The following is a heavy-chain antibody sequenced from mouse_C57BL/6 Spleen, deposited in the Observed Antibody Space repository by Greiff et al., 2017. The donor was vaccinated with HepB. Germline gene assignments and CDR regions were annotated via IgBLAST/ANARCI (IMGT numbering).Heavy chain of an antibody. CDR2: IYPGNSDT. D-gene: IGHD1-1*01. Sequence: EVHLVESGTVLARPGASVKMSCKTSGYTFTSYWMHWVKQRPGQGLEWIGAIYPGNSDTSYNQKFKGKAKLTAVTSASTAYMELSSLTNEDSAVYYCTRSLNYYGSSYEGYYFDYWGQGTTLTVSS. CDR3: TRSLNYYGSSYEGYYFDY. CDR1: GYTFTSYW. J-gene: IGHJ2*01. V-gene: IGHV1-5*01.